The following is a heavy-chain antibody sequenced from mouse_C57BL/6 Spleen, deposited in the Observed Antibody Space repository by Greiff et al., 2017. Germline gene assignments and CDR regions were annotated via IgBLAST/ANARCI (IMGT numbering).Heavy chain of an antibody. CDR3: AIPYLSRFAY. J-gene: IGHJ3*01. V-gene: IGHV1-67*01. D-gene: IGHD5-5*01. CDR1: GYTFTDYA. Sequence: QVQLQQSGPELVRPGVSVKISCKGSGYTFTDYAMHWVKQSHAKSLEWIGVISTYYGDASYNQKFKVKATMTVDKSSSTAYIVLSRLTSEDSAVYYCAIPYLSRFAYWGQGTLVTVSA. CDR2: ISTYYGDA.